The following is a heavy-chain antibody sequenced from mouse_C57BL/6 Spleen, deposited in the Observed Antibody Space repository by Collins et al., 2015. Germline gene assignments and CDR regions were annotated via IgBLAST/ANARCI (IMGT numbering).Heavy chain of an antibody. CDR1: GFNIEDYY. J-gene: IGHJ2*01. D-gene: IGHD1-1*01. CDR3: TNYGSLFDY. Sequence: EVQLQQSGAELVRPGASVKLSCTASGFNIEDYYMHWVKQRPEQGLEWIGRIDPEDGDTEYAPGKATMTADTSSNTAYLQLSSLTSEDTAVYYCTNYGSLFDYWGQGTTLTVSS. V-gene: IGHV14-1*01. CDR2: IDPEDGDT.